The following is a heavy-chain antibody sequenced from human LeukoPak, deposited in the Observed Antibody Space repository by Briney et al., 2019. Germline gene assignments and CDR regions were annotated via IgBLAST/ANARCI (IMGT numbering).Heavy chain of an antibody. CDR2: ISYDGSNK. CDR3: ARGLVATISGFYY. V-gene: IGHV3-30*19. D-gene: IGHD5-12*01. CDR1: GLSFSSYG. Sequence: GGSLRLSCAAAGLSFSSYGMHWVRQAPGKGLEWVAVISYDGSNKYYADSVKGRFTISRDNSKNTLYLQMNSLRAEDTAVYYCARGLVATISGFYYWGQGTLVTVSS. J-gene: IGHJ4*02.